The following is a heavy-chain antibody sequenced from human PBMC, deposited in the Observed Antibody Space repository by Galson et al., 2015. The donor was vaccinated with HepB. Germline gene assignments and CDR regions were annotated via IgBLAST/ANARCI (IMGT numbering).Heavy chain of an antibody. V-gene: IGHV1-46*01. CDR1: GYTFTSYY. J-gene: IGHJ5*02. CDR3: ARAGGRYSSQNWFDP. D-gene: IGHD6-13*01. CDR2: INPSGGST. Sequence: SVKVSCKASGYTFTSYYMHWVRQAPGQGLEWMGIINPSGGSTSYAQKFQGRVTMTRDTSTSTVYMELSSLRSEDTAVYYCARAGGRYSSQNWFDPWGQGTLVTVSS.